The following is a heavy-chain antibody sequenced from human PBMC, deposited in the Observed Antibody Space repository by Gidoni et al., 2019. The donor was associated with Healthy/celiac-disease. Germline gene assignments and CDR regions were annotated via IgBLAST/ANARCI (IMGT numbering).Heavy chain of an antibody. V-gene: IGHV4-34*01. CDR3: ARASGYSSRENQNPRDY. Sequence: QVQLQQWGAGLLKPSETLSLTCAVYGGSFSGYYWSWIRQPPGKGLEWIGEINHSGSTNYNPSLKSRVTISVDTSKNQFSLKLSSVTAADTAVYYCARASGYSSRENQNPRDYWGQGTLVTVSS. CDR2: INHSGST. J-gene: IGHJ4*02. D-gene: IGHD6-13*01. CDR1: GGSFSGYY.